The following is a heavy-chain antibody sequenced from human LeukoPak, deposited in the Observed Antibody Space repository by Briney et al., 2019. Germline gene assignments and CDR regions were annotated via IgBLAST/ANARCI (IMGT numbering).Heavy chain of an antibody. CDR1: GGSISSSSYY. D-gene: IGHD3-16*01. CDR2: IYYSGST. Sequence: PSETLSLTCTVFGGSISSSSYYWGWIRQPPGKGLEWIGSIYYSGSTYYNPSLKSRVTISVDTSKNQFSLKLSSVTAADTAVYYCAKRGIDPWGQGTLVTVSS. CDR3: AKRGIDP. J-gene: IGHJ5*02. V-gene: IGHV4-39*01.